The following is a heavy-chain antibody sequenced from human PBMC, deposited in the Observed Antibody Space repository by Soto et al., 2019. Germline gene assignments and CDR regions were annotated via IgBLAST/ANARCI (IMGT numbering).Heavy chain of an antibody. V-gene: IGHV1-3*01. CDR1: GYTFTSYA. CDR2: INAGNGNT. J-gene: IGHJ4*02. CDR3: ARSIVVVTAADY. D-gene: IGHD2-21*02. Sequence: QVQLVQSGAEVKKPGASVKVSCKASGYTFTSYAMHWVRQAPGQRLEWMGWINAGNGNTKYSQKFQGRVTITRDTSGSTAYMGLRRLRSEDTAVYFCARSIVVVTAADYWGQGTLVTVSS.